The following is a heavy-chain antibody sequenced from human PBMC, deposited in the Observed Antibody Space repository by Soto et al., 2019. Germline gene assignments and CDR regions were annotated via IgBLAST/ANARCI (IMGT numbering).Heavy chain of an antibody. Sequence: SATLSLTCTVSGGSISSSSYYWGWIRQHPGKGLEWIGSIYYSGSTYYKPSLKSRADISIDTSENQFSLKLTSVSFADTAVYYCARDPAPWYFDSWGQGTLVTVSS. V-gene: IGHV4-39*07. J-gene: IGHJ4*02. CDR3: ARDPAPWYFDS. CDR1: GGSISSSSYY. CDR2: IYYSGST.